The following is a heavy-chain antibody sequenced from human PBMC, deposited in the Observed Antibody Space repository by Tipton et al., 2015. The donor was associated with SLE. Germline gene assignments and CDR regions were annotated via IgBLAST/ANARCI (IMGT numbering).Heavy chain of an antibody. CDR1: GFSLNYYS. CDR3: ARGPEWELLGGLDY. Sequence: GSLRLSCAASGFSLNYYSMNWVRQAPGKGLEWVSSITTSGSNIYYADSVKGRFTISRDNSKNTLYLQMNSLRAEDTAVYYCARGPEWELLGGLDYWGQGTLVTVSS. CDR2: ITTSGSNI. V-gene: IGHV3-21*01. D-gene: IGHD1-26*01. J-gene: IGHJ4*02.